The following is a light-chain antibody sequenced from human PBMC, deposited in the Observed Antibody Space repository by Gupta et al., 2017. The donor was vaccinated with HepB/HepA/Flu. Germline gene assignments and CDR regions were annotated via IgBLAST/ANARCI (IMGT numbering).Light chain of an antibody. V-gene: IGKV2-28*01. CDR1: QSLLHSNGYNY. CDR3: MQALQTPLVT. Sequence: DMVMTQSTLCLPVTPGETASLYCRSSQSLLHSNGYNYLDWYLQKPGQSTQLLIYLGSNRASGVPDRFSGSGSGTDFTLKISRVEAEDVGVYYCMQALQTPLVTFGGGTKVEIK. J-gene: IGKJ4*01. CDR2: LGS.